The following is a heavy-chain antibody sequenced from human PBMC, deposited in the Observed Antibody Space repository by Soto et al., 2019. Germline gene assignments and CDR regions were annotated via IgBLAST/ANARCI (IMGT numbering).Heavy chain of an antibody. CDR1: GGTFSSYT. V-gene: IGHV1-69*02. D-gene: IGHD2-8*01. J-gene: IGHJ6*02. CDR3: ARVNGQEWGFGYYYGMDV. Sequence: QVQLVQSGAEVKKPGSSVKVSCKASGGTFSSYTISWLRQAPGQGLEWMGRINPILGIANYAQKFQGTVTITADKTTSTAYMELSSLRSEDTAVYYCARVNGQEWGFGYYYGMDVWGQGTTVTVS. CDR2: INPILGIA.